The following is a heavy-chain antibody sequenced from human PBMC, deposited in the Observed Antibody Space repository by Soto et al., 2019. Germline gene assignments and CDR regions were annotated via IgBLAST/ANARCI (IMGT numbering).Heavy chain of an antibody. D-gene: IGHD3-16*01. J-gene: IGHJ3*02. CDR2: IRSTSSHI. V-gene: IGHV3-21*02. CDR1: GFTLSTYS. Sequence: EVQLVESGGGLVKPGGSLRLSCAASGFTLSTYSMSWVRQAPGKGLEWVSVIRSTSSHIYYTDSVKGRFTIAIDNAKNSLYLQMNSLRAEDTVVYYCARSKLGEPFDMWGQGTMVTVSS. CDR3: ARSKLGEPFDM.